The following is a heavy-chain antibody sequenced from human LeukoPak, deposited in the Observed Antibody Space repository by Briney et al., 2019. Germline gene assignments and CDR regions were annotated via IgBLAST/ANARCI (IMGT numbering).Heavy chain of an antibody. Sequence: GGSLRLPCAASGFTFSSYAMSWVRQAPGKGLEWVSAISGSGGSTYYADSVKGRFTISRDNSKNTLYLQMNSLRAEDTAVYYCAKQGIWFGELSLDYWGQGTLVTVSS. J-gene: IGHJ4*02. CDR3: AKQGIWFGELSLDY. CDR1: GFTFSSYA. V-gene: IGHV3-23*01. CDR2: ISGSGGST. D-gene: IGHD3-10*01.